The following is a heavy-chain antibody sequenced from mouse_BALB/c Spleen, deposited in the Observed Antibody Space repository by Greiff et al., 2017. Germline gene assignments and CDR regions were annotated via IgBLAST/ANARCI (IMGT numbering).Heavy chain of an antibody. V-gene: IGHV5-12-2*01. Sequence: EVQLVESGGGLVQPGGSLKLSCAASGFTFSSYTMSWVRQTPEKRLEWVAYISNGGGSTYYPDTVKGRFTISRDNAKNTLYLQMSSLKSEDTAMYYCARGDYDYDGGPWFAYWGQGTLVTVSA. CDR3: ARGDYDYDGGPWFAY. CDR1: GFTFSSYT. CDR2: ISNGGGST. J-gene: IGHJ3*01. D-gene: IGHD2-4*01.